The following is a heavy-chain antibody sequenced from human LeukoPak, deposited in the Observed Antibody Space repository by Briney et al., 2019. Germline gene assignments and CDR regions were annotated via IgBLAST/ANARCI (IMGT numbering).Heavy chain of an antibody. D-gene: IGHD4-17*01. V-gene: IGHV3-48*03. CDR3: ARESSDDYGDYDPLDY. J-gene: IGHJ4*02. CDR2: ISSSGSTI. CDR1: GFTFSSYE. Sequence: GGSLRLSCAASGFTFSSYEMNWVRQAPGKGLEWVSYISSSGSTIYYADSVKGRFTISRDNAKNSLYLQMNSLRAEDTAVYYCARESSDDYGDYDPLDYWGQGTLVTVSS.